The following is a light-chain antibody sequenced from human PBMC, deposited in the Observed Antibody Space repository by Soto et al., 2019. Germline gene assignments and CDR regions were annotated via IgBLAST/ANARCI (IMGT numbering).Light chain of an antibody. CDR2: KAS. V-gene: IGKV1-5*03. Sequence: DIHMTQSPPTLSASVGDTVTITCRASQDVSQWLAWYQERPGKPPKLLIYKASSLERGVPSRFRGRGSETEFTLTIRDLQPDDFATYYCQHYDSYPYTFGQGTRLEIK. CDR1: QDVSQW. CDR3: QHYDSYPYT. J-gene: IGKJ2*01.